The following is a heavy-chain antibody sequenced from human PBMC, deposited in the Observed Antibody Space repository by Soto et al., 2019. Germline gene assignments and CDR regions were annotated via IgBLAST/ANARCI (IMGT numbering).Heavy chain of an antibody. CDR1: GYSFSNYW. D-gene: IGHD1-26*01. V-gene: IGHV5-51*01. CDR2: IYPGDSDT. CDR3: ARRRDGGSYNAFDI. Sequence: PGESLKISCQGSGYSFSNYWIDWVRQMPGKGLEWMGIIYPGDSDTRYSPSFQGQVTISVDKSITTAYLQWSSLKASDTAMYYCARRRDGGSYNAFDIWGQGTMVTVSS. J-gene: IGHJ3*02.